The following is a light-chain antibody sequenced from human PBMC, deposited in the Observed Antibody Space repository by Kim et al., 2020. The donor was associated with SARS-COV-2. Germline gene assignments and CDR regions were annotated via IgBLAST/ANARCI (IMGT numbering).Light chain of an antibody. CDR3: QQSYSTPWS. V-gene: IGKV1-39*01. CDR2: ATS. Sequence: DIQMTQSPSSLSASVGDRVSITCRASQSISQYLNGYQQKPGKAPKLLIYATSILQSGVPLKFSGSASGTDFTLTINSLQPEDFATYYCQQSYSTPWSFGQGTKVDIK. CDR1: QSISQY. J-gene: IGKJ1*01.